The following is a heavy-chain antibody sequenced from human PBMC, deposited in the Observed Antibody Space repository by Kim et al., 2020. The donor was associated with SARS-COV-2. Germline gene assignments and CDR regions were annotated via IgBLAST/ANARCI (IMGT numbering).Heavy chain of an antibody. CDR1: GGSISSYY. Sequence: SETLSLTCTVSGGSISSYYWSWIRQPPGKGLEWIGYIYYSGSTNYNPSLKSRVTISVDTSKNQFSLKLSSVTAADTAVYYCARARDPQAASGSGSRGSFDPWGQGTLVTVSS. CDR3: ARARDPQAASGSGSRGSFDP. V-gene: IGHV4-59*01. D-gene: IGHD6-19*01. J-gene: IGHJ5*02. CDR2: IYYSGST.